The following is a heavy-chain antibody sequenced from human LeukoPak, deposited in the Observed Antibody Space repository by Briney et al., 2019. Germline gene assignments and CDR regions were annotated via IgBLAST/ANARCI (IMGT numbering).Heavy chain of an antibody. CDR1: GYTFTSYD. CDR2: MNPNSGYT. J-gene: IGHJ3*02. Sequence: ASVKVSCKASGYTFTSYDINWVRQATGQGLEWMGYMNPNSGYTGYAQRFQGRVTMTRNTSISTAYMELSSLRSEDPAVYYCARVPREIMSIWSEGTMVTVSA. CDR3: ARVPREIMSI. V-gene: IGHV1-8*01. D-gene: IGHD1-26*01.